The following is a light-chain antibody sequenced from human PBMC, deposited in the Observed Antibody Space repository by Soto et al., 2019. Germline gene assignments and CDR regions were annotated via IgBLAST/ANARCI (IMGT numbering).Light chain of an antibody. Sequence: EIVLTQSPATLSLSPGERATLSCRASQSVSSYLAWYQQKPGQAPRLLIYDASNRATGIPARFSGSGSGTDFTLTISRLEPEDVAVYYCQQRSNWLPYTFGQGTKLEIK. V-gene: IGKV3-11*01. J-gene: IGKJ2*01. CDR3: QQRSNWLPYT. CDR2: DAS. CDR1: QSVSSY.